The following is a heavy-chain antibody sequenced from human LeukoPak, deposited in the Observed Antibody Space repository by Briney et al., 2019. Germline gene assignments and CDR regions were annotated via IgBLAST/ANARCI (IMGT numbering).Heavy chain of an antibody. CDR2: INHSGST. Sequence: PSETLSLTCAVYGGSFSGYYWSWIRQPPGKGLEWIGEINHSGSTNYNPSLKSRVTISVDTSKNQFSLKLSSVTAADTAAYYCASYGYCSGGSCYGGAFYWGQGTLVTVSS. V-gene: IGHV4-34*01. CDR3: ASYGYCSGGSCYGGAFY. CDR1: GGSFSGYY. D-gene: IGHD2-15*01. J-gene: IGHJ4*02.